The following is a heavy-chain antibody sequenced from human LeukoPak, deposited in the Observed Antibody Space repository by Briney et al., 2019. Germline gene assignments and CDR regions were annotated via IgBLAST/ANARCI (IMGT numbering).Heavy chain of an antibody. J-gene: IGHJ6*02. V-gene: IGHV4-59*01. CDR3: ARDLWGAVAYYGMDV. CDR1: GGSFSGYY. CDR2: IYYSGST. D-gene: IGHD6-19*01. Sequence: SETLSLTCAVYGGSFSGYYWSWIRQPPGKGLEWIGYIYYSGSTNYNPSLKSRVTISVDTSKNQFSLKLSSVTAADTAVYYCARDLWGAVAYYGMDVWGQGTTVTVSS.